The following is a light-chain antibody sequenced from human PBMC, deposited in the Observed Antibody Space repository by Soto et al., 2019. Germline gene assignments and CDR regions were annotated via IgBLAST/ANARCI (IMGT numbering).Light chain of an antibody. Sequence: EIVLTQSPGTLSLSPGERATLSCRASQSVSSSYLAWYQQKPGQAPRLLIYNAFNRATGIPDRFSGSGSGTDFTLTISRLEPEDFAVYYCQQYGSSPGTFGGGTKGDIK. CDR2: NAF. V-gene: IGKV3-20*01. CDR1: QSVSSSY. J-gene: IGKJ4*01. CDR3: QQYGSSPGT.